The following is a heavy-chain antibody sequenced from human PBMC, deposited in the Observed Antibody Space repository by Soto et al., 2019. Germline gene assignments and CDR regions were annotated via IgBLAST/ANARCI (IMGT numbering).Heavy chain of an antibody. CDR1: GYTFTSYG. CDR2: ISAYNCNT. CDR3: ARSKRVVAGPIDY. D-gene: IGHD6-19*01. J-gene: IGHJ4*02. Sequence: QVQLGQSGAEVKKPGASVKVSCKASGYTFTSYGISWVRQAPGQGLEWMGWISAYNCNTNYAQKLQGRVTLTTDTSTSTDYMELRSLRSTDTAVYSCARSKRVVAGPIDYWGQGTLVTVSS. V-gene: IGHV1-18*01.